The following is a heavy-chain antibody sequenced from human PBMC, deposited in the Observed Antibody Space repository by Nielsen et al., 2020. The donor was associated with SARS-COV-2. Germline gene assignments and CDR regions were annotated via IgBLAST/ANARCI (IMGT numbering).Heavy chain of an antibody. Sequence: SLKISCAASGFTFDDYGMSWVRQAPGKGLEWVSGISWNSGAIGYADSVKGRFTISRDNAKNSLYLQMSSLRPEDTALYYCAKDRDYYGSGSLDVWGQGTTVTVSS. V-gene: IGHV3-9*01. CDR3: AKDRDYYGSGSLDV. D-gene: IGHD3-10*01. J-gene: IGHJ6*02. CDR1: GFTFDDYG. CDR2: ISWNSGAI.